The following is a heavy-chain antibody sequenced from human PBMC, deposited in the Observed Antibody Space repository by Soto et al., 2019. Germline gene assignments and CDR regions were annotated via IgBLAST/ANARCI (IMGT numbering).Heavy chain of an antibody. J-gene: IGHJ3*02. D-gene: IGHD1-26*01. CDR2: IYYSGST. CDR3: ARVGGHDVFDI. V-gene: IGHV4-59*01. Sequence: SETLSLTCTVSGGSISSYYWSWIRQPPGKGLEWIGYIYYSGSTNYNPSLKSRATISVDTSKNQFSLKLSSVTAADTAVYYCARVGGHDVFDIWGQGTMVTVSS. CDR1: GGSISSYY.